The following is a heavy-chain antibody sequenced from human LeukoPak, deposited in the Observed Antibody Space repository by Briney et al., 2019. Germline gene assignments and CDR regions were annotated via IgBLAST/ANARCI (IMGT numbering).Heavy chain of an antibody. CDR3: ARAPWRYCSSTSCSDAFDI. Sequence: SQTLSLTCTVSGGSISSGGYYWSWIRQHPGKGLEWIGYIYYSGSTYYSPSLKSRVTISVDTSKNQFSLKLSSVTAADTAVYYCARAPWRYCSSTSCSDAFDIWGQGTMVTVSS. J-gene: IGHJ3*02. V-gene: IGHV4-31*03. CDR2: IYYSGST. CDR1: GGSISSGGYY. D-gene: IGHD2-2*01.